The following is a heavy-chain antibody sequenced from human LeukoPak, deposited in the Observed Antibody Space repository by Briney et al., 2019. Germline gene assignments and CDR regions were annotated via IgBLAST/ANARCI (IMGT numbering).Heavy chain of an antibody. V-gene: IGHV3-74*01. Sequence: GGSLRLSCAASGFTFESYLMTWVRQAPGKGLVWVSRINSDGSSTSYADSVKGRFTISRDNAKNTLYLQMNSLRAEDTAVYYCARDKGYYDSSGYYFPYFDYWGQGTLVTVSS. CDR3: ARDKGYYDSSGYYFPYFDY. CDR1: GFTFESYL. D-gene: IGHD3-22*01. J-gene: IGHJ4*02. CDR2: INSDGSST.